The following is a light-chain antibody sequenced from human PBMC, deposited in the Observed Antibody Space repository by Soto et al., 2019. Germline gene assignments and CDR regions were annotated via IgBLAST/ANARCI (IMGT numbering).Light chain of an antibody. V-gene: IGKV3-11*01. CDR2: DAS. J-gene: IGKJ1*01. CDR1: QSVSSY. Sequence: EIVLTQSPATLSLSPGERATLSCRASQSVSSYFAWYQQKPGQPPRLLIYDASNRATGIPARFSGSGSGTDFPLPIRSLLPEDFAVYYCQQRTNWPPTFAQGTTV. CDR3: QQRTNWPPT.